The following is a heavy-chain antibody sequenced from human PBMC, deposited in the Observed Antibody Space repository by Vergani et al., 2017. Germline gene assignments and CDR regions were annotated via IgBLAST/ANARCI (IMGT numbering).Heavy chain of an antibody. V-gene: IGHV3-13*01. CDR3: ARAYSSSWYEVVY. CDR1: GFTFSTYD. CDR2: IGTAGDT. D-gene: IGHD6-13*01. Sequence: EVQLLESGGGLVQPGGSLRLSCAASGFTFSTYDMHWVRQATGKGLEWVSAIGTAGDTYYPGSVKGRFTISRENAKNSLYLQMNGLRAGDTAVYYCARAYSSSWYEVVYWGQGTLVTVSS. J-gene: IGHJ4*02.